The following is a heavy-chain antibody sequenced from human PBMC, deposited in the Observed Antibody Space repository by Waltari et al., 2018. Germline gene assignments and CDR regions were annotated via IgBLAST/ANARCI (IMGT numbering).Heavy chain of an antibody. D-gene: IGHD5-18*01. CDR1: GFTFRSYP. CDR2: ISGSAPGT. CDR3: ARWDTAMVD. Sequence: EVQLLESGGGFVQPGGSLRLSCEASGFTFRSYPMSWFRQAPGKGLEWVSAISGSAPGTYYADSVKGRFTTSRDNSKNTLYLQMNSLRVEDTAVYYCARWDTAMVDWGQGTLVTVSS. J-gene: IGHJ4*02. V-gene: IGHV3-23*01.